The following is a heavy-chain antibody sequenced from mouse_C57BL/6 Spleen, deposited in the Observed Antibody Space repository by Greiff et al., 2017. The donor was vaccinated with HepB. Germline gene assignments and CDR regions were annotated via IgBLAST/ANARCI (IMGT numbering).Heavy chain of an antibody. J-gene: IGHJ4*01. D-gene: IGHD2-1*01. CDR3: AQAPNYDYAMDY. V-gene: IGHV1-31*01. CDR1: GYSFTGYY. CDR2: IYPYNGVS. Sequence: EVKLLESGPELVKPGASVKISCKASGYSFTGYYMHWVKQSHGNILDWIGYIYPYNGVSSYNQKFKGKATLTVDKSSSTAYMERRSLTSEDSAVYYCAQAPNYDYAMDYWGQGTSVTVSS.